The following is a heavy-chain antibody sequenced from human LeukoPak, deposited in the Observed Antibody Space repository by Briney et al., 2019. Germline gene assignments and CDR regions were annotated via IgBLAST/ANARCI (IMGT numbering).Heavy chain of an antibody. CDR2: ISGSGGST. V-gene: IGHV3-23*01. D-gene: IGHD5-24*01. CDR3: AKDRVGSGDGYFDY. CDR1: GFTFSSYA. J-gene: IGHJ4*02. Sequence: PGGSLRLSCAASGFTFSSYAMSWVRQAPGKGLEWVSAISGSGGSTYYADSVKGRFIISRDNSKNTLYLQMNSLRAEDTAVYYCAKDRVGSGDGYFDYWGQGTLVTVSS.